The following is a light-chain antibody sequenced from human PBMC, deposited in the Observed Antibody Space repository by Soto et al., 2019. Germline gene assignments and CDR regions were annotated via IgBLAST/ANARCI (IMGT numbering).Light chain of an antibody. V-gene: IGLV2-14*01. J-gene: IGLJ1*01. CDR1: SSDVGGYNY. CDR3: SSYTSSGTLV. CDR2: EVS. Sequence: QSVLTQPASVSGSPGQSITISCTGTSSDVGGYNYVSWYQHHPGKAPKLMIYEVSNRPPGVSNRFSGSKSGNTASLTISGLQAEDEADYYCSSYTSSGTLVFGTGTKLTVL.